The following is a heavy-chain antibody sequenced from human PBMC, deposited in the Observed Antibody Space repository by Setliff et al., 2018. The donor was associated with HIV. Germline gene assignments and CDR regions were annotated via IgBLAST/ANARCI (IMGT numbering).Heavy chain of an antibody. CDR1: GFSFSKYS. J-gene: IGHJ4*02. D-gene: IGHD3-16*01. Sequence: GGSLRLSCAAFGFSFSKYSMSWVRQAPGKGLEWVANIKEDGSATYYVESVRGRFTISRDNPNNLLYLQMDNLTVDDTAVYFCARGRCSDAACFFDYWGQGTLVTVSS. V-gene: IGHV3-7*03. CDR3: ARGRCSDAACFFDY. CDR2: IKEDGSAT.